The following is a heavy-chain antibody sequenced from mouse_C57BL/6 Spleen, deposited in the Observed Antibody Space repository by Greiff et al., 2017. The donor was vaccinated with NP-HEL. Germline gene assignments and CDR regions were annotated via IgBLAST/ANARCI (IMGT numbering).Heavy chain of an antibody. CDR1: GYTFTDYE. CDR3: TRKGTTVVATNFDY. J-gene: IGHJ2*01. V-gene: IGHV1-15*01. CDR2: IDPETGGT. D-gene: IGHD1-1*01. Sequence: VQLQESGAELVRPGASVTLSCKASGYTFTDYEMHWVKQTPVHGLEWIGAIDPETGGTAYNQKLKGKAILTADKSTSTAYIEFRSLTSEDSAVYYCTRKGTTVVATNFDYWGKGTTLTVSS.